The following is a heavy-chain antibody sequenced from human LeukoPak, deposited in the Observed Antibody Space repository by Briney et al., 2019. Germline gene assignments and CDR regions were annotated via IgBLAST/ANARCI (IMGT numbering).Heavy chain of an antibody. Sequence: GGSLRLSCAASGFTFSSYWMSWVRQAPGKGLEWVANIKQGGSEKYYVDSVKGRFTIPRDNAKNSLYLQMNSLRAEDTAVYYCARESVLLWFGFDYWGQGTLVTVSS. D-gene: IGHD3-10*01. CDR1: GFTFSSYW. V-gene: IGHV3-7*01. CDR3: ARESVLLWFGFDY. J-gene: IGHJ4*02. CDR2: IKQGGSEK.